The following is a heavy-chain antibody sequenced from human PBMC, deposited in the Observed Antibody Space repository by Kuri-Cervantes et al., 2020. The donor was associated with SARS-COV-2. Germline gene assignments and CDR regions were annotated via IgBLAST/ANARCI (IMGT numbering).Heavy chain of an antibody. V-gene: IGHV4-4*08. J-gene: IGHJ4*02. CDR2: IYTSGST. Sequence: SETLSLTCTVSNGSISSYSWSWVRQPPGKGLEWIGRIYTSGSTNYNPSLKSRVTISVDTSKNQFSLKLSSVTAADTAVYYCARLRYSNGWYFDYWGQGTLVTVSS. CDR3: ARLRYSNGWYFDY. D-gene: IGHD6-19*01. CDR1: NGSISSYS.